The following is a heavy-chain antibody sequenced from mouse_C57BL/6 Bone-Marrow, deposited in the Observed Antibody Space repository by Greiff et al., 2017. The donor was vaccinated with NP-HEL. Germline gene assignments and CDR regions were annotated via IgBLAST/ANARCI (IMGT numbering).Heavy chain of an antibody. D-gene: IGHD2-13*01. CDR1: GFTFSSYG. CDR2: ISSGGSYT. Sequence: EVKLVESGGDLVKPGGSLKLSCAASGFTFSSYGMSWVRQTPDKRLEWVATISSGGSYTYYTDRVKGRFTISRDHAKNTLYLQMSSLKSEDTAMYYCARHTVTDYAMDYWGQGTSVTVSS. J-gene: IGHJ4*01. V-gene: IGHV5-6*02. CDR3: ARHTVTDYAMDY.